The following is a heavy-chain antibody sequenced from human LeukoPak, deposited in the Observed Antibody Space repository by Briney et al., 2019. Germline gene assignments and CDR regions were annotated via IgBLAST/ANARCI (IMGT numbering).Heavy chain of an antibody. CDR2: ISGSGGST. J-gene: IGHJ4*02. D-gene: IGHD5-18*01. CDR1: GFTFSSYA. CDR3: AKDRFSSGTRGYSYGVFDY. Sequence: GGSLRLSCAASGFTFSSYAMSWVRQAPGKGLEWVSAISGSGGSTYYADSVKGRFTISRDNSKNTLYLHMNSLRAEDTAVYYCAKDRFSSGTRGYSYGVFDYWGQGTLVTVSS. V-gene: IGHV3-23*01.